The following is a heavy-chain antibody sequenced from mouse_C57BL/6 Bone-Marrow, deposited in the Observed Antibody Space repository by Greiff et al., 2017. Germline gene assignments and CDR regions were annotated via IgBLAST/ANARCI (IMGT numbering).Heavy chain of an antibody. CDR1: GFTFSSYT. J-gene: IGHJ2*01. CDR2: ISGGGGNT. CDR3: ARQGQLRLRLDY. D-gene: IGHD3-2*02. V-gene: IGHV5-9*01. Sequence: VQLKESGGGLVKPGGSLKLSCAASGFTFSSYTMSWVRQTPEKRLEWVATISGGGGNTYYPDSVKGRFTISRDNAKNTLYLQMSSLRSEDTALYYCARQGQLRLRLDYWGQGTTLTVSS.